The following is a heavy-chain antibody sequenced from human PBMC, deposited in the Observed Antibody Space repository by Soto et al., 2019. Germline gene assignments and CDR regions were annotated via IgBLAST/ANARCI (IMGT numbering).Heavy chain of an antibody. J-gene: IGHJ4*02. CDR2: ISGSGGST. CDR1: GFTFSSYA. Sequence: EVQLLESGGGLVQPGGSLRLSCAASGFTFSSYAMRWVRQAPGKGLEWVSAISGSGGSTYYADSVKGRFTISRDNSKPTLYLPMNSLRAEDTAVYYCARRGPGTYFDYRGQGTLVTVSS. V-gene: IGHV3-23*01. D-gene: IGHD6-13*01. CDR3: ARRGPGTYFDY.